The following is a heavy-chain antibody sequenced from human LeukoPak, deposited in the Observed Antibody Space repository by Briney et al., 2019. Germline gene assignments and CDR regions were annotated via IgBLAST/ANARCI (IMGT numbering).Heavy chain of an antibody. CDR2: IYYSGST. V-gene: IGHV4-59*01. CDR3: ARGGYSGYQTH. CDR1: GGSISSYY. D-gene: IGHD5-12*01. Sequence: SETLSLTCTVSGGSISSYYWSWIRQPPGKGLEWIGYIYYSGSTNYNPSLKSRVTISVDTSKNQFSLKLSSVTAADTAVYYCARGGYSGYQTHWGQGTLVTVSS. J-gene: IGHJ4*02.